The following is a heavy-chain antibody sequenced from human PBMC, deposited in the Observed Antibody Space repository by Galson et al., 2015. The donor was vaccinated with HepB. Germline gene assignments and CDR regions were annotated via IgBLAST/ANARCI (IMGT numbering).Heavy chain of an antibody. CDR2: ISYDGSDK. J-gene: IGHJ4*02. Sequence: SLRLSCATSGFTFGDYGMHWVRQAPGKGLEWVAVISYDGSDKYYADSVKGRFTISRDNSKNTLYLQMDSLRTEDTAVYYCATWAYCSGGNCHDEGYWGQGTLVTVSS. CDR1: GFTFGDYG. CDR3: ATWAYCSGGNCHDEGY. D-gene: IGHD2-15*01. V-gene: IGHV3-30*03.